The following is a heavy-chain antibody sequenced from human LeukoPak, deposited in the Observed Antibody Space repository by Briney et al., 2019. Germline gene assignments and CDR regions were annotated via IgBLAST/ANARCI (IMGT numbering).Heavy chain of an antibody. V-gene: IGHV4-4*07. CDR1: IVSISNHC. Sequence: SETLSLTCTVSIVSISNHCWSWVRQPAGEGLEWIGRVYESGSNYYNPSLKSRVTMSLDTSKKQFSLTLISVTAADTAVYFCARGPQLVVDRADFDYWGQGILVTVSS. CDR3: ARGPQLVVDRADFDY. J-gene: IGHJ4*02. CDR2: VYESGSN. D-gene: IGHD2-21*01.